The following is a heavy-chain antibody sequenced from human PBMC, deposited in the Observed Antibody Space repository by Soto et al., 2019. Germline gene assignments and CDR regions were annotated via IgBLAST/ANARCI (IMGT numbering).Heavy chain of an antibody. D-gene: IGHD1-1*01. V-gene: IGHV1-24*01. CDR1: GHTLTELS. Sequence: QVQLLQSGAEVKKPGASVKVSCKVSGHTLTELSMHWVRQAPGRGLEWMGGFDPEDGETIFAQKFQGRVTMTEDTSTDSTYLELTRLRSEDTAVYYSAAGGTGGLHSPVALWGQGTLVTISS. CDR2: FDPEDGET. CDR3: AAGGTGGLHSPVAL. J-gene: IGHJ5*02.